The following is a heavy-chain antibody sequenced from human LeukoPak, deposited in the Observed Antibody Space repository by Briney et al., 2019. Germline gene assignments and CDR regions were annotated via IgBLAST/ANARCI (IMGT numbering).Heavy chain of an antibody. CDR1: GFTFSSYA. J-gene: IGHJ4*02. Sequence: GRSLRLSCAASGFTFSSYAMHWVRQAPGKGLEWVAVISYDGSNKYYADSVKGRFTISRDNSKNTLYLQMNSLRAEDTAVYYCARDLTQYYDFWSGYYNYWGQGTLVTISS. V-gene: IGHV3-30-3*01. CDR2: ISYDGSNK. D-gene: IGHD3-3*01. CDR3: ARDLTQYYDFWSGYYNY.